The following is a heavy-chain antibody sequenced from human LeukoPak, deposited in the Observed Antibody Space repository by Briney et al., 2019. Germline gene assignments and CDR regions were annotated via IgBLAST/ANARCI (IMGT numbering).Heavy chain of an antibody. J-gene: IGHJ4*02. CDR1: GFIFSSYW. CDR3: ARPTRLAANDY. V-gene: IGHV3-7*01. D-gene: IGHD6-13*01. CDR2: IKQDGSEK. Sequence: GGSLRLSCAASGFIFSSYWMSWVRQAQGKGLEWLANIKQDGSEKYYVDSVKGRFTISRDNAKNSLYLQMNSLRAEDTAVYYCARPTRLAANDYWGQGTLVTVSS.